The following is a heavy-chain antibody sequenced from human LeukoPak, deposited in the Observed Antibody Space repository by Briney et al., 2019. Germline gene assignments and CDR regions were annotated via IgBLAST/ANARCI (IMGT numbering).Heavy chain of an antibody. CDR3: ARDETYYYDSSGYYPDY. CDR1: GFTFSSYS. V-gene: IGHV3-21*01. J-gene: IGHJ4*02. Sequence: GGSLRLSCAASGFTFSSYSMNWVRQAPGKGLEWVSSINSSSSYIYYADSVKGRFTISRDNAKNSLYLQMNSLRAEDTAVYYCARDETYYYDSSGYYPDYWGQGTLVTVSS. CDR2: INSSSSYI. D-gene: IGHD3-22*01.